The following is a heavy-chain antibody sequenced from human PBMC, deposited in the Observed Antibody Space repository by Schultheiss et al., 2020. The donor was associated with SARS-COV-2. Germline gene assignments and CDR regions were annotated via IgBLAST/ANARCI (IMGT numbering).Heavy chain of an antibody. Sequence: SETLSLTCTVSGGSISSGGYYWSWIRQHPGKGLEWIAYVYNIGSTYYNPSLKSRVTISVDTSKNQFSLTLNSVTAADTAVYFCARLRRISAAGIKSWFDPWGQGMLVTVSS. CDR3: ARLRRISAAGIKSWFDP. J-gene: IGHJ5*02. CDR2: VYNIGST. D-gene: IGHD6-13*01. V-gene: IGHV4-31*03. CDR1: GGSISSGGYY.